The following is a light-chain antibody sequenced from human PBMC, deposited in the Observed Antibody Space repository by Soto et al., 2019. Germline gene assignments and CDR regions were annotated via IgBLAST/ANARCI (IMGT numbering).Light chain of an antibody. CDR3: AAWDDSLSGPVV. J-gene: IGLJ2*01. CDR1: SSNIGSNS. CDR2: SNN. V-gene: IGLV1-47*02. Sequence: QSVLTQPPSASGTPGQRVTISCSGSSSNIGSNSVYWYQQLPGTAPKLLIYSNNQRPSGVPDRFSGSKSGTSASLAISGLRSEDEGDYYCAAWDDSLSGPVVFGGGTTLTVL.